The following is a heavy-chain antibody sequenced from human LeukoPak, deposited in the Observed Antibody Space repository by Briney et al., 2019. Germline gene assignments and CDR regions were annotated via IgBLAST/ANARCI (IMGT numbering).Heavy chain of an antibody. V-gene: IGHV3-64*01. CDR2: ISSNGGST. CDR3: ARAYTGDAFDI. D-gene: IGHD2-2*02. Sequence: GGSLRLSCAASGFTFSSYAMHWVRQAPGKGLEYVSAISSNGGSTYYANSVKGRFTISRDNSKNTLYLQMGSLRAEDRAVYYCARAYTGDAFDIWGQGTMVTVSS. CDR1: GFTFSSYA. J-gene: IGHJ3*02.